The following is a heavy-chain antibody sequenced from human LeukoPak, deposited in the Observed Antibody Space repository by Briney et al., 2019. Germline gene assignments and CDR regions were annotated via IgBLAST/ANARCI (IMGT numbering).Heavy chain of an antibody. D-gene: IGHD1-26*01. CDR1: GFTVTSNS. J-gene: IGHJ4*02. CDR3: ARESYGGA. V-gene: IGHV3-53*01. Sequence: PGGSLRLSCAASGFTVTSNSMSWVRQAPGKGPEWVSVIYSSGSTHFADSVKGRFSISRDNSKNTLYLLMSSLRLEDTAVYYCARESYGGAWGQGTLVTVSS. CDR2: IYSSGST.